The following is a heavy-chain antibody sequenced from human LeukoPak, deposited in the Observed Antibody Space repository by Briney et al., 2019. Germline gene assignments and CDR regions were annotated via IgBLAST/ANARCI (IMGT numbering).Heavy chain of an antibody. CDR3: AGDYGSFS. V-gene: IGHV4-34*01. J-gene: IGHJ5*02. D-gene: IGHD4/OR15-4a*01. CDR1: GGSFSGYY. Sequence: SETLSLTCAVYGGSFSGYYWSWIRQPPGKGLEWIGEIDHSGNTNYNPSLKSRVTISLDTSKNQFSLKLSSVTAADTAVYYCAGDYGSFSWGQGTLVTVSS. CDR2: IDHSGNT.